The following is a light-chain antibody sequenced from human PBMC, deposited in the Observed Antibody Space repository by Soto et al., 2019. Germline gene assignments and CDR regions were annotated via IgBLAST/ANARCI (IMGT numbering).Light chain of an antibody. CDR2: WAS. CDR3: QQHYSTPTT. Sequence: DIVMTQSPDPLAVSLGERATINCKSSQSVLYSANNKNYLAWYQQKPGQPPKLLIYWASTRESGVPDRFSGSGSGTDFTLTISSLQAEDVAVYYCQQHYSTPTTFGQGTNVDIK. J-gene: IGKJ1*01. CDR1: QSVLYSANNKNY. V-gene: IGKV4-1*01.